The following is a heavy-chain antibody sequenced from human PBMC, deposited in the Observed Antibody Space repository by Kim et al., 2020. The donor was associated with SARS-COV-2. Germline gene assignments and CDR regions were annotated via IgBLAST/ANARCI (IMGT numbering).Heavy chain of an antibody. CDR2: IWYDGSNK. V-gene: IGHV3-33*01. CDR1: GFTFSSYG. J-gene: IGHJ6*02. D-gene: IGHD5-18*01. Sequence: SLRLSCAASGFTFSSYGMHWVRQAPGKGLEWVAVIWYDGSNKYYADSVKGRFTISRDNSKNTLYLQMNSLRAEDTAVYYCARDKWIQLWLSHYGMDVWGQGTRVTVSS. CDR3: ARDKWIQLWLSHYGMDV.